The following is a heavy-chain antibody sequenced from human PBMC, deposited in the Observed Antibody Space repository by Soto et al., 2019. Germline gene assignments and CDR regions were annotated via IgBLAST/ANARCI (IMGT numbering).Heavy chain of an antibody. CDR3: ARDRVSRYFVWLPSATSGGMAV. CDR1: GGTFSSYT. Sequence: QVQLVQSGAEVKKPGSSVKVSCKASGGTFSSYTISWVRQAPGQGLEWMGRIIPLLGIANYAQKFQGRVTITADKATRRAYMELSRLRPEDTGVDYCARDRVSRYFVWLPSATSGGMAVWGQGTTVTVSS. J-gene: IGHJ6*01. V-gene: IGHV1-69*02. CDR2: IIPLLGIA. D-gene: IGHD3-9*01.